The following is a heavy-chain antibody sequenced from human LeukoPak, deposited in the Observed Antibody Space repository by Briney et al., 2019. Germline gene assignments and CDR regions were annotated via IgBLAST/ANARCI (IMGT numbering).Heavy chain of an antibody. V-gene: IGHV1-3*03. J-gene: IGHJ4*02. CDR3: ARDLSSGWYYFGFDY. D-gene: IGHD6-19*01. CDR2: INAGNGNT. CDR1: GGTFSSYA. Sequence: ASVKVSCKASGGTFSSYAISWVRQAPGQRLEWMGWINAGNGNTKYSQEFQGRVTITRDTSASTAYMELSSLRSEDMAVYYCARDLSSGWYYFGFDYWGQGTLVTVSS.